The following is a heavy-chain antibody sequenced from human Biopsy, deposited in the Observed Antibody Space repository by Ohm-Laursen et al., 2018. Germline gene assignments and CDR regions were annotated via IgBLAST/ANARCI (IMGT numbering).Heavy chain of an antibody. CDR1: GGSIGSDY. CDR2: SHYSGST. V-gene: IGHV4-59*12. D-gene: IGHD2-21*01. Sequence: SETLSLTCTVSGGSIGSDYWAWIRQSPGKGLEWIAYSHYSGSTNYNPSLRHRVTISVDTSKNQFSLKVTSVTAADTAVYYCAREKYDGGDHYSSPFDSWGQGALVTVSS. J-gene: IGHJ4*02. CDR3: AREKYDGGDHYSSPFDS.